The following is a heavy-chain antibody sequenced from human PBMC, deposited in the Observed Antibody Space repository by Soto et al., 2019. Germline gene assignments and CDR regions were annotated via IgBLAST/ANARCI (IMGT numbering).Heavy chain of an antibody. CDR3: AKSLFRSSGYYFGVPGFDY. Sequence: HPGGSLRLSCAASGFTFSSYGMHWVRQAPGKGLEWVAVISYDGSNKYYADSVKGRFTISRDNSKNTLYLQMNSLRAEDTAVYYCAKSLFRSSGYYFGVPGFDYWGQGTLVTVSS. D-gene: IGHD3-22*01. J-gene: IGHJ4*02. CDR1: GFTFSSYG. V-gene: IGHV3-30*18. CDR2: ISYDGSNK.